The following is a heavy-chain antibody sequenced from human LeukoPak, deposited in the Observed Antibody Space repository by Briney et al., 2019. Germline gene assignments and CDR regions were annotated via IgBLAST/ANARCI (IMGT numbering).Heavy chain of an antibody. CDR2: INRDGSKN. Sequence: GGSLRLSCAASEFTFGSYWMTWVRQAPGKGLEWVANINRDGSKNHFVDSVKGRFTTSRDNAKNFLYLQMNSLRAEDTAVYFCARDSSPYCGDDCYFDAFDLWGQGTMVTV. CDR1: EFTFGSYW. CDR3: ARDSSPYCGDDCYFDAFDL. D-gene: IGHD2-21*02. V-gene: IGHV3-7*03. J-gene: IGHJ3*01.